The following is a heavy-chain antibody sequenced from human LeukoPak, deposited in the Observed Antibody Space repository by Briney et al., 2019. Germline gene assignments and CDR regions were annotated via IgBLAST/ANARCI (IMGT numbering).Heavy chain of an antibody. CDR3: ARGGSGSGYLYYFDY. V-gene: IGHV1-2*06. Sequence: ASVTVSCKASGYSFSDFPVHWVRQAPGQGLEWMGRIDSNRGGTSYAQNFQGRVTMTRDTSISTAYMEVSGLTSDDTAVYYCARGGSGSGYLYYFDYWGQGTLVSVSS. D-gene: IGHD3-10*01. CDR2: IDSNRGGT. J-gene: IGHJ4*02. CDR1: GYSFSDFP.